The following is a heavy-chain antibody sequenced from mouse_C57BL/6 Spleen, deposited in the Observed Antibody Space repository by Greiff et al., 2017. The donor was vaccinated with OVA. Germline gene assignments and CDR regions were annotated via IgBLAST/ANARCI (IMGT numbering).Heavy chain of an antibody. D-gene: IGHD2-3*01. J-gene: IGHJ1*03. CDR3: ARGPDGRYFDV. CDR1: GFTFSSYG. CDR2: ISSGGSYT. Sequence: EVKLVESGGDLVKPGGSLKLSCAASGFTFSSYGMSWVRQTPDKRLEWVATISSGGSYTYYPDSVKGRFTISRDNAKNTLYLQMSSLKSEDTAMYYCARGPDGRYFDVWGTGTTVTVSS. V-gene: IGHV5-6*01.